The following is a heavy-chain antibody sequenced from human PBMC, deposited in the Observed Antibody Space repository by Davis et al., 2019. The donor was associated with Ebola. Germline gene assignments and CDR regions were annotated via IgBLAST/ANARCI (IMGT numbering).Heavy chain of an antibody. CDR1: GFTFSSYA. CDR3: ERDSAAGWGYFDY. D-gene: IGHD6-13*01. V-gene: IGHV3-30-3*01. CDR2: ISYDGSNK. Sequence: GGSLRLSCAASGFTFSSYAMHWVRQAPGKGLEWVAVISYDGSNKYYADSVKGRFTIYRDNSKNTLSLQMNSLRAEDTAVYYCERDSAAGWGYFDYWGQGTLVTVSS. J-gene: IGHJ4*02.